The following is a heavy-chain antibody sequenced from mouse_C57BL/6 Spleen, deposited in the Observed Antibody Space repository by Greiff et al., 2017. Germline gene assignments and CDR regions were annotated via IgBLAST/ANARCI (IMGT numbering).Heavy chain of an antibody. CDR2: IYPGDGDT. CDR1: GYAFSSYW. Sequence: VKLVESGAELVKPGASVKISCKASGYAFSSYWMNWVKQRPGKGLEWIGQIYPGDGDTNYNGKFKGKATLTADKSSSTAYMQLSSLTSEDSAVYFCARSGGDWYFDVWGTGTTVTVSS. D-gene: IGHD3-1*01. CDR3: ARSGGDWYFDV. J-gene: IGHJ1*03. V-gene: IGHV1-80*01.